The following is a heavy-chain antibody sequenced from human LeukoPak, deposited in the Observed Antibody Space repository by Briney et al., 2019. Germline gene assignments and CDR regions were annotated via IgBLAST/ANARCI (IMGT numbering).Heavy chain of an antibody. CDR1: GYTLTELS. CDR3: ATVCPPMFAGGSYYNTFDY. CDR2: FDPEDGET. V-gene: IGHV1-24*01. D-gene: IGHD1-26*01. J-gene: IGHJ4*02. Sequence: ASVKVSCKVSGYTLTELSMHWVRQAPGKGLEWMGGFDPEDGETIYAQKFQGRVTMTEDTSTDTAYMELSSLRSEDTAVYYCATVCPPMFAGGSYYNTFDYWGQGTLVTVSS.